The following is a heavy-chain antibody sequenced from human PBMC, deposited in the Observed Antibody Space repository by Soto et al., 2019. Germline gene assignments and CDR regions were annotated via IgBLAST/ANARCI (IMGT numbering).Heavy chain of an antibody. J-gene: IGHJ4*02. CDR3: ARWGGISCSGGDCFKNPFDY. CDR1: GGTFNNYA. V-gene: IGHV1-69*06. Sequence: QVQLVQSGAEVKKPESSVKVSCKPSGGTFNNYAINWVRQAPGQGLEWMGGIIPISGTTKYAQKFQGRVTITADKSASTAYLDLSSLRSEDTAVYYCARWGGISCSGGDCFKNPFDYWGQGTLVTVSS. CDR2: IIPISGTT. D-gene: IGHD2-21*02.